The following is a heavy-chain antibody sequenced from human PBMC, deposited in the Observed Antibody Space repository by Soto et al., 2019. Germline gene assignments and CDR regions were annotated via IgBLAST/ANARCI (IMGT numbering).Heavy chain of an antibody. V-gene: IGHV3-30*18. CDR1: GFTFSSYG. D-gene: IGHD5-18*01. J-gene: IGHJ6*01. Sequence: QVQLVESGGGVVQPGRSLRLSCAASGFTFSSYGMHWVRQAPGKGLEWVAVISYDGSNKYYADSVKGRFTISRDNSKNTLYLQMNSLRAEDTAVYYCAKGIQLWLQSNYYYYGMDVW. CDR2: ISYDGSNK. CDR3: AKGIQLWLQSNYYYYGMDV.